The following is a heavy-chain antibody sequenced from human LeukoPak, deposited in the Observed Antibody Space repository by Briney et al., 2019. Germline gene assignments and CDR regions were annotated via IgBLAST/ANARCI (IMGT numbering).Heavy chain of an antibody. V-gene: IGHV4-39*01. J-gene: IGHJ4*02. CDR1: GGSISSSSYY. Sequence: SETLSLTCTVSGGSISSSSYYWGWLRQPPGKGLEWIGSIYYSGSTYYNPSLKSRVTISVDTSKNQFSLKLSSVTAADTAVYYCARVGGIAAAGTRYDYWGQETLVTVSS. CDR3: ARVGGIAAAGTRYDY. D-gene: IGHD6-13*01. CDR2: IYYSGST.